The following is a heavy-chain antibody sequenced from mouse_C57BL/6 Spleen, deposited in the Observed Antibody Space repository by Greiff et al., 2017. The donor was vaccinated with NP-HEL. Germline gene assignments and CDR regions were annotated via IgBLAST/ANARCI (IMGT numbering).Heavy chain of an antibody. CDR3: TRGSITTVVGYFDY. V-gene: IGHV1-82*01. CDR1: GYAFSSSW. Sequence: QVQLQQSGPELVKPGASVKISCKASGYAFSSSWMNWVKQRPGKGLEWIGRIYPGDGDTNYNGKFKGKATLTADKSSSTAYMQLSSLTSEDSAVYYCTRGSITTVVGYFDYWGQGTTLTVSS. D-gene: IGHD1-1*01. CDR2: IYPGDGDT. J-gene: IGHJ2*01.